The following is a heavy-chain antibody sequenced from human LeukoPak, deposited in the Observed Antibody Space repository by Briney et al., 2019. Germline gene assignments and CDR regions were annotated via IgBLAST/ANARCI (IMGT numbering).Heavy chain of an antibody. CDR2: ISAYNGNT. Sequence: GASVKVSCKASGYTLTSYGISWVRQAPGQGLEWMGWISAYNGNTNYAQKLQGRVTMTTDTSTSTAYMELRSLRSDDTAVYYCARDVGGEVYSSGPIDYWGQGTLVTVSS. V-gene: IGHV1-18*01. D-gene: IGHD6-19*01. J-gene: IGHJ4*02. CDR1: GYTLTSYG. CDR3: ARDVGGEVYSSGPIDY.